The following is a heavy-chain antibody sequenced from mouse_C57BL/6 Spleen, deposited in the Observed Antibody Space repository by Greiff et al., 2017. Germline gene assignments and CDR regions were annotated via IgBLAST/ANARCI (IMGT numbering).Heavy chain of an antibody. V-gene: IGHV3-1*01. CDR2: ISYSGST. CDR1: GYSITSGYD. J-gene: IGHJ1*03. CDR3: ARIYYYGSTYFDV. D-gene: IGHD1-1*01. Sequence: EVQLQQSGPGMVKPSQSLSLTCTVTGYSITSGYDWHWIRHFPGNKLEWMGYISYSGSTNYNPSLKSRISITHDTSKNHFFLKLNSVTTEDTATYYCARIYYYGSTYFDVWGTGTTVTVSS.